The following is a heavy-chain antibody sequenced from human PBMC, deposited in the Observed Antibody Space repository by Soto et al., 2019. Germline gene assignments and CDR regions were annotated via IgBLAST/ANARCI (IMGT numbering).Heavy chain of an antibody. D-gene: IGHD1-26*01. J-gene: IGHJ4*02. CDR3: ATEKYGAGRVGVYG. V-gene: IGHV1-69*08. CDR1: GGTSTIYT. Sequence: QVPLVQSGAELKKPGSSVKVSCEASGGTSTIYTITWVRQAPGQGLAWMGRIVPMLGITNYARNLQDRLTITAEQSKGTVYMELSSLRFEDTALYYCATEKYGAGRVGVYGWGQGTQVTVSS. CDR2: IVPMLGIT.